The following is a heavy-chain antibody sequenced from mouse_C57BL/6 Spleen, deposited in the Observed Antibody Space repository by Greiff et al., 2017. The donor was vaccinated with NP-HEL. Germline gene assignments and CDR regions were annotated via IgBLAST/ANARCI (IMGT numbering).Heavy chain of an antibody. CDR3: ARVTTVVASRENYFDY. Sequence: QVQLQQPGAELVKPGASVKLSCKASGYTFTSYWMHWVKQRPGQGLEWIGMIHPNSGSTNYNEKFKSKATLTVDKSSSTAYMQLSSLTSEDSAVYYCARVTTVVASRENYFDYWGQGTTLTVSS. J-gene: IGHJ2*01. V-gene: IGHV1-64*01. CDR1: GYTFTSYW. CDR2: IHPNSGST. D-gene: IGHD1-1*01.